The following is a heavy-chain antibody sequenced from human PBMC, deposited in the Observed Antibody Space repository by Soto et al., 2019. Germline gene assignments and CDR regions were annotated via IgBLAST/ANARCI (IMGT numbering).Heavy chain of an antibody. CDR3: AKGQYPLGYLDY. V-gene: IGHV3-9*01. J-gene: IGHJ4*02. CDR2: ISWNSHSI. Sequence: EVQLVESGGGLVQPGRSLRLSCAASGFTFGDYAMHWVRQAPGKGLEWVSGISWNSHSIGYVDSVQGRFTISRDNAKNSLYLQLNSLTPEDTALYYCAKGQYPLGYLDYWGQGTLVTVSS. D-gene: IGHD2-2*01. CDR1: GFTFGDYA.